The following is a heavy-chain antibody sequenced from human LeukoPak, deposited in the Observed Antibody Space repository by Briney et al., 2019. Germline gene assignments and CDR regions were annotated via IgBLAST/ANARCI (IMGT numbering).Heavy chain of an antibody. J-gene: IGHJ4*02. CDR3: PRDYDYVWGSPTNDY. CDR1: GFTFSSYS. V-gene: IGHV3-21*01. Sequence: GGSLRLSCAASGFTFSSYSMNWVRQAPGKGLEWVSSISSSSSYIYYADSVKGRFTISRDNAKNSLYLQMNSLRAEDTAVYYCPRDYDYVWGSPTNDYWGQGTLVTVSS. D-gene: IGHD3-16*01. CDR2: ISSSSSYI.